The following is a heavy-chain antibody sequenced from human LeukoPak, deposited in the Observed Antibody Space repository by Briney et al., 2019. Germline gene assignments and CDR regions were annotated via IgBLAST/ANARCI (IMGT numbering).Heavy chain of an antibody. V-gene: IGHV3-30*02. Sequence: GGSLRLSCAASGFTFSIYGMHWVRQAPGKGLEWVTFIRSDGTKTHYADSVKGRFTISRDNAKNSMYLLMNSLKSEDTAVYYCAKVDDYGDYWGQGTLVTVSS. D-gene: IGHD5-24*01. CDR1: GFTFSIYG. CDR2: IRSDGTKT. CDR3: AKVDDYGDY. J-gene: IGHJ4*02.